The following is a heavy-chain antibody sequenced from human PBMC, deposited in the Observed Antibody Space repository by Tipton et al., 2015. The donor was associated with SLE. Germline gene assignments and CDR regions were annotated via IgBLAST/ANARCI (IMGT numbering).Heavy chain of an antibody. CDR3: ARRSRDGYNYDY. CDR2: INPSGGTT. V-gene: IGHV1-46*01. D-gene: IGHD5-24*01. J-gene: IGHJ4*02. CDR1: GYTFTTYY. Sequence: QVQLVQSGAEVKKPGASVKVSCKASGYTFTTYYMHWVRQAPGQGLEWMGIINPSGGTTTYAQKFQGRVTKTRDTSTSTVYMELSSLRSEDTAVYYCARRSRDGYNYDYWGQGTLVTVSS.